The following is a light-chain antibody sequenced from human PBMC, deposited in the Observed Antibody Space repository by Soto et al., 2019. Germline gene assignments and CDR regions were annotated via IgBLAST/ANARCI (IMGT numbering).Light chain of an antibody. Sequence: DSQMTQSPSSLSASVGDRVTITCRASQSISSYLNWYQQKPGKAPKLLIYAASSLQSGVPSRFSGSGSGTDFTLTISSLQPEDFATYYCQKSDSTPWTFGQGTKVDI. CDR1: QSISSY. J-gene: IGKJ1*01. CDR3: QKSDSTPWT. V-gene: IGKV1-39*01. CDR2: AAS.